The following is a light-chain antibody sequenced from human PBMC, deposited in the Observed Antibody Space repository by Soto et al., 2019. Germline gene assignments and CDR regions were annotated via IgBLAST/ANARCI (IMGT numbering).Light chain of an antibody. V-gene: IGKV3-15*01. CDR1: QSVSIN. CDR2: GAS. CDR3: QQRANWPLT. J-gene: IGKJ4*01. Sequence: EIVMTQSPATLSVSPGERATLSCRASQSVSINLAWFQQKPGQAPRLLIYGASTRATGIPARFNGSGSGTDFTLTISSLAPENFVVYYCQQRANWPLTFGGGTKVDIK.